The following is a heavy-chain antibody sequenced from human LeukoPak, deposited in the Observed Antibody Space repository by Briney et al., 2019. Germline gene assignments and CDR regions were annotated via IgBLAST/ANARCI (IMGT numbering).Heavy chain of an antibody. D-gene: IGHD1-26*01. CDR2: ISWNSGSI. J-gene: IGHJ4*02. V-gene: IGHV3-9*01. Sequence: GGSLRLSCAASGFTFDDYAMHWVRQAPGKGLEWVSGISWNSGSIGYADSVKGRFTISRDNAKNSLYLQMNSLRAEDTALYYCAKDPYKKIVGASFDYWGQGTLSPSPQ. CDR1: GFTFDDYA. CDR3: AKDPYKKIVGASFDY.